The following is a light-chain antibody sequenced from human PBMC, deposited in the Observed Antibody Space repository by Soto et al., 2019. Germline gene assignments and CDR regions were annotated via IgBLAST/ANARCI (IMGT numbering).Light chain of an antibody. CDR1: QSVSSTY. V-gene: IGKV3-20*01. J-gene: IGKJ2*01. CDR3: QQYGSSPGYT. Sequence: EIVLTQSPGTLSLSQGESATVSCRASQSVSSTYLAWYQQKPGQAPRLLIYGASNRATGIPDRFSGSGSGTDFTLTISRLEPQDFAVYYCQQYGSSPGYTFGQGTKLEIK. CDR2: GAS.